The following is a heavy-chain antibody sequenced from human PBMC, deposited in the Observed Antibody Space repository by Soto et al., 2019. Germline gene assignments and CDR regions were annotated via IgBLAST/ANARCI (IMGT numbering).Heavy chain of an antibody. J-gene: IGHJ6*03. CDR3: ARDRLYCSGGSCYSFSVSYYYYMDV. CDR1: GYTFTSYY. V-gene: IGHV1-46*03. D-gene: IGHD2-15*01. CDR2: INPSGGST. Sequence: QVQLVQSGAEVKKPGASVKVSCKASGYTFTSYYMHWVRQAPGQGLEWMGIINPSGGSTSYAQKFQGRVTMTRDTSTSTVYMELSSLRSEDTAVYYCARDRLYCSGGSCYSFSVSYYYYMDVWGKGTTVTVSS.